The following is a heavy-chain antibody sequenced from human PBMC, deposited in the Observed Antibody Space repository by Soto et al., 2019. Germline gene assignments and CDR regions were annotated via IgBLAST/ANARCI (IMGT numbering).Heavy chain of an antibody. J-gene: IGHJ6*02. CDR1: GFTFSTYG. CDR3: AREETAWPLAYGLDV. D-gene: IGHD2-21*02. V-gene: IGHV3-21*01. Sequence: GGSLRLSCAASGFTFSTYGMHWVRQAPGKGLEWVSSIRSGRDTFYADSVKGRFSIPRDDATSSVSLQMNSLRGEDTAVYFCAREETAWPLAYGLDVWGQGTTVTVSS. CDR2: IRSGRDT.